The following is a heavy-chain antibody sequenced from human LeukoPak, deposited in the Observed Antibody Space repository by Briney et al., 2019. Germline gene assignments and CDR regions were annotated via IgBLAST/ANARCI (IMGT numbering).Heavy chain of an antibody. V-gene: IGHV3-30*03. CDR1: GFTFSSYG. Sequence: GGSLRLSCAASGFTFSSYGMHWVRQAPGKGLEWVAVISYDGSNKYYADSVKGRFTFSRDNSKNTLNLQMNSLRTEDTAVYYCASEHAAGTSFDYWGQGTLVTVSS. J-gene: IGHJ4*02. CDR2: ISYDGSNK. D-gene: IGHD6-13*01. CDR3: ASEHAAGTSFDY.